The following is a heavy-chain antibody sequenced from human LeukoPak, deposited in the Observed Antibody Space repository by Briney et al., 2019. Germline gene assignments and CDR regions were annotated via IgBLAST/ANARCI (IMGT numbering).Heavy chain of an antibody. J-gene: IGHJ4*02. CDR3: ARSKLLTYYDILTGYYYLDY. Sequence: SETLSLTCTVSGGSISSYYWSWIRQPAGKGLEWIGRIYTSGSTNYNPSLKSRVTMSVDTSKTQFSLKLSSVTAADTAVYYCARSKLLTYYDILTGYYYLDYWGQGTLVTVSS. CDR2: IYTSGST. CDR1: GGSISSYY. D-gene: IGHD3-9*01. V-gene: IGHV4-4*07.